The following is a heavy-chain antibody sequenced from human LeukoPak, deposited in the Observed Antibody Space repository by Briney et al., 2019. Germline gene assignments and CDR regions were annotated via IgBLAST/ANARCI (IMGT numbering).Heavy chain of an antibody. J-gene: IGHJ3*02. CDR3: ARRGVGATTWDAFDI. V-gene: IGHV4-59*08. CDR2: INYSGST. Sequence: SETLSLTCTVSGGSLTRYHWGWIRQPPGKGLEWIGYINYSGSTNYSPSLESRVTISLDTSKNQFSLQLSSVTAADTAVYYCARRGVGATTWDAFDIWGQGALVTVSS. CDR1: GGSLTRYH. D-gene: IGHD1-26*01.